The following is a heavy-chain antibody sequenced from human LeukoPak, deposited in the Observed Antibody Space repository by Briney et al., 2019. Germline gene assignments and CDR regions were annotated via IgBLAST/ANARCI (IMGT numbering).Heavy chain of an antibody. Sequence: SETLSLTCAVSGSSISSGSYWGWIRQPPGRGLEWIGNIYHSGSTYYNPSPKSRVTISVDTSKNQFSLKLSSVTAADTAVYYCARQSITMVRGVIPLGYWGQGTLVTVSS. CDR1: GSSISSGSY. J-gene: IGHJ4*02. V-gene: IGHV4-38-2*01. D-gene: IGHD3-10*01. CDR3: ARQSITMVRGVIPLGY. CDR2: IYHSGST.